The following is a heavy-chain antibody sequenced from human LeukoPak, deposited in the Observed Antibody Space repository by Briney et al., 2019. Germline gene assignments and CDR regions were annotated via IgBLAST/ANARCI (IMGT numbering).Heavy chain of an antibody. Sequence: PGGSLRLSCAASGFTFSSYGMHWVRQAPGKGLEWVAVIWYDGSNKYYADSVKGRFTISRDNSKNTLYLQMNSLGVEDTAVYYCAKDKSNIVDYWGQGALVTVSS. CDR3: AKDKSNIVDY. CDR1: GFTFSSYG. J-gene: IGHJ4*02. CDR2: IWYDGSNK. V-gene: IGHV3-30*02. D-gene: IGHD2/OR15-2a*01.